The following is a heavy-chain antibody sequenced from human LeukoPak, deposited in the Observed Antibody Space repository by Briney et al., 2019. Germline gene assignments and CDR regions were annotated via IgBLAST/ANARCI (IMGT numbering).Heavy chain of an antibody. CDR2: ISSSSSTI. V-gene: IGHV3-48*01. Sequence: SGGSLRLSCAASEFTFSSYSMNWVRQAPGKGLEWVSYISSSSSTIYYADSVKGRFTISRDNAENSLYLQMNSLRAEDTAVYYCARDYCSGGSCYSGLAPAYYYYYMDVWGKGTTVTVSS. CDR1: EFTFSSYS. D-gene: IGHD2-15*01. CDR3: ARDYCSGGSCYSGLAPAYYYYYMDV. J-gene: IGHJ6*03.